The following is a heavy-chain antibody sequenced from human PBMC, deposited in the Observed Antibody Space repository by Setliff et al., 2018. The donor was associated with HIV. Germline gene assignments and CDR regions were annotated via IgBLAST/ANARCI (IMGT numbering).Heavy chain of an antibody. CDR2: IGSKANSYAT. CDR1: GFTFSGST. CDR3: KADSSGYP. J-gene: IGHJ5*02. Sequence: GGSLRLSCAASGFTFSGSTTHWVRQASGKGLEWVGRIGSKANSYATAYAASVKGRFTTSREDSKNTAYLQMNSLKTEDTAVYYCKADSSGYPWGQGTLVTVSS. V-gene: IGHV3-73*01. D-gene: IGHD3-22*01.